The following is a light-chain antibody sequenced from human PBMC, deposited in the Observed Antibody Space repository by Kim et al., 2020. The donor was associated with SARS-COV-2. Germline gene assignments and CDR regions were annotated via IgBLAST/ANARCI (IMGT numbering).Light chain of an antibody. V-gene: IGLV2-14*02. CDR2: AGS. Sequence: SITISCTGTSSGIGNLNFVSWYQQHPGKAPKLMIYAGSKRHSGVSDRFSGSKSGNTASLTISGLQAEDEADYHCTSYTSTIAWVFGGGTQLTVL. J-gene: IGLJ3*02. CDR3: TSYTSTIAWV. CDR1: SSGIGNLNF.